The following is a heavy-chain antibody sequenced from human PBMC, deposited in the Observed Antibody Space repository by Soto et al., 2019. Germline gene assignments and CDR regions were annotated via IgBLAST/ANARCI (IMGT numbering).Heavy chain of an antibody. J-gene: IGHJ4*02. Sequence: QVQLVESGGGVVRPGTSLRLSCEGSGFSFSDYGMNWVRQAPGKGLEWVAVIWHDGSVRRYADSVKGRFTISRDISKNTLYLQMNSLRVEDTAVYFCARGGKWELLLRLWGQGTLVTVSS. CDR2: IWHDGSVR. D-gene: IGHD1-26*01. V-gene: IGHV3-33*01. CDR3: ARGGKWELLLRL. CDR1: GFSFSDYG.